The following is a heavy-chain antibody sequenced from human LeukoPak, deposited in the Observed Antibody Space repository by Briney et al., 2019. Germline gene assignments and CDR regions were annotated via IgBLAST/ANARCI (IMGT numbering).Heavy chain of an antibody. V-gene: IGHV3-7*01. J-gene: IGHJ4*02. CDR1: GFTLSSYW. D-gene: IGHD2-2*01. Sequence: PGGSLRLSCAASGFTLSSYWMSWVRQAPGKGLEWVANIKQDGSAKDYVDSVKGRFTISRENAKNSLYLQMSSLRVDDTAIYYCARVYQSTSGRAIDYWGQGTLVTVSS. CDR3: ARVYQSTSGRAIDY. CDR2: IKQDGSAK.